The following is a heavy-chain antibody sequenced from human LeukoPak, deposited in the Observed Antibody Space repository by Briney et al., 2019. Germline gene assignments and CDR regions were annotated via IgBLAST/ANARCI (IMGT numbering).Heavy chain of an antibody. CDR3: ARGAVYYYDSSGYIFGY. Sequence: PGGSLRLSCAASGFTFSSYGMHWVRQAPGKGLEWVAVISYDGSNKYYADSVKGRFTISRDNSKNTLYLQMNSLRAEDTAVYYCARGAVYYYDSSGYIFGYWGQGTLVTVSS. CDR2: ISYDGSNK. D-gene: IGHD3-22*01. J-gene: IGHJ4*02. CDR1: GFTFSSYG. V-gene: IGHV3-30*19.